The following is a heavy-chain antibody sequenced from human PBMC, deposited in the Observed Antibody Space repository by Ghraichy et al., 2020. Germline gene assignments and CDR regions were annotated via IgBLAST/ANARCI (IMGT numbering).Heavy chain of an antibody. CDR3: AKDCSGGLCYSNYFDS. V-gene: IGHV3-23*01. J-gene: IGHJ4*02. D-gene: IGHD2-15*01. CDR1: GISFSSYA. Sequence: GSLRLSCAASGISFSSYAMSWVRQAPGKGLEWVSAISGSGVSTYYADSVKGRFTISRDNSKATLYLQMNSLRAEDTAIYYCAKDCSGGLCYSNYFDSWGQGNLFSVSS. CDR2: ISGSGVST.